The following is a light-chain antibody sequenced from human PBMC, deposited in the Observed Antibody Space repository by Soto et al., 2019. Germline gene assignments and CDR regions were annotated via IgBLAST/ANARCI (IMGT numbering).Light chain of an antibody. V-gene: IGLV2-14*01. Sequence: QSALTQPASVSGSPGQSITISCTGTSSDVGGYNYVSWYQQHPGKAPKLMIYEVSNRPSGVSNRFSGSKSGNTASLTISGLQAEDEADYYCSSYTSIAVVFGGGTKVTVL. J-gene: IGLJ2*01. CDR2: EVS. CDR3: SSYTSIAVV. CDR1: SSDVGGYNY.